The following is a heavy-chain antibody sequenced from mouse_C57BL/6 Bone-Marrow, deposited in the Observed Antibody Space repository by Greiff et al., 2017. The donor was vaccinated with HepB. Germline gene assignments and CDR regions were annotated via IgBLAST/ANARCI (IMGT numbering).Heavy chain of an antibody. CDR3: ARHSGYAWFAY. CDR2: ISNGGGST. D-gene: IGHD1-1*01. J-gene: IGHJ3*01. V-gene: IGHV5-12*01. CDR1: GFTFSDYY. Sequence: LVESGGGLVQPGGSLKLSCAASGFTFSDYYMYWVRQTPEKRLEWVAYISNGGGSTYYPDTVKGRFTISRDNAKNTLYLQMSRLKSEDTAMYYCARHSGYAWFAYWGQGTLVTVSA.